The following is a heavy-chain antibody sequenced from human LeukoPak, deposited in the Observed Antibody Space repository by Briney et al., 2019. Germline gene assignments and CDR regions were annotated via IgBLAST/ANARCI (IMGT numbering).Heavy chain of an antibody. CDR3: ARGNEDIAAAGPYYYYYGMDV. V-gene: IGHV5-51*01. J-gene: IGHJ6*02. CDR2: IYPGDSDT. CDR1: GYSFTSYW. D-gene: IGHD6-13*01. Sequence: GESLKISCKGSGYSFTSYWIGWVRPMPGKGLEWMGIIYPGDSDTRYSPSFQGQVTISADKSISTAYLQWSSLKASDTAMYYCARGNEDIAAAGPYYYYYGMDVWGQGTTVTVSS.